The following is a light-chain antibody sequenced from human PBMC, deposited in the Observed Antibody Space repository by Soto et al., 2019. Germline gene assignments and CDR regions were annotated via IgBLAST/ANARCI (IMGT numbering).Light chain of an antibody. J-gene: IGLJ1*01. CDR3: SSYTSSSTRV. CDR2: DVS. CDR1: ISDVGGYNY. Sequence: QSVLTQPASVSGSPGQSITISCTGTISDVGGYNYVSWYQQHPGKAPKLMIYDVSNRPSGVSNRFSGSKSGNTAFLIISGLQAEDEADYYCSSYTSSSTRVFGTGTKVTVL. V-gene: IGLV2-14*01.